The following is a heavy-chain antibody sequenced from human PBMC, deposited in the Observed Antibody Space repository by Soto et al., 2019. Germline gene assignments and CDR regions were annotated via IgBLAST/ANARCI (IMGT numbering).Heavy chain of an antibody. CDR2: IYYSGST. CDR1: GGSISSYY. Sequence: SETLSLTCTVSGGSISSYYWSWIRQPPGKGLEWIGYIYYSGSTNYNPSLKSRVTISVDTSKNQFSLKLSSVTAADTAVYYCAREGGGNSRGSYFDYWGQGTLVTVSS. V-gene: IGHV4-59*01. CDR3: AREGGGNSRGSYFDY. D-gene: IGHD2-21*02. J-gene: IGHJ4*02.